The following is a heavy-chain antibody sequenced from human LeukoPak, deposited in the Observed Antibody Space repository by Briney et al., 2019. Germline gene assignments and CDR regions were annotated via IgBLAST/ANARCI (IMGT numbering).Heavy chain of an antibody. CDR3: ARRGYFDY. D-gene: IGHD3-16*01. Sequence: GGSLRLSCAASGFTFSSYGMHWVRQAPGKGLEWVANIKQDGSEKYYVDSVKGRFTISRDNAKNSLYLQMNSLRAEDTAVYYCARRGYFDYWGQGTLVTVSS. CDR2: IKQDGSEK. CDR1: GFTFSSYG. V-gene: IGHV3-7*01. J-gene: IGHJ4*02.